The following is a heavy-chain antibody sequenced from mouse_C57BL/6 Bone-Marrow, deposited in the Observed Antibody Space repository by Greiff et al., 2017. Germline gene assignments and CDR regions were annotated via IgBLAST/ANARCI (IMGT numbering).Heavy chain of an antibody. J-gene: IGHJ2*01. CDR3: ARERDDYDGDY. V-gene: IGHV1-42*01. CDR1: GYSFTGYY. D-gene: IGHD2-4*01. CDR2: INPSTGGT. Sequence: LKESGPELVKPGASVKISCKASGYSFTGYYMNWVKQSPEKSLEWIGEINPSTGGTTYNQKFKAKATLTVDKSSSTAYMQLKSLTSEDSAVYYCARERDDYDGDYWGQGTPLTVSS.